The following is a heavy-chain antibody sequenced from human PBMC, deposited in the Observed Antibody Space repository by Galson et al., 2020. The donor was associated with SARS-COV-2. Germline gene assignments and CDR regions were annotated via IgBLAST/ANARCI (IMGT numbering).Heavy chain of an antibody. CDR3: ARVLRYFDWLSRDRGDDY. CDR1: GYSISSGYY. Sequence: ASETLSLTCTVSGYSISSGYYWGWIRQPPGKGLEWIGSIYHSRSTYYNPSLKSRVTISVDTSKNQFSLKLSSVTAADTAVYYCARVLRYFDWLSRDRGDDYWGQGTLVTVSS. CDR2: IYHSRST. V-gene: IGHV4-38-2*02. J-gene: IGHJ4*02. D-gene: IGHD3-9*01.